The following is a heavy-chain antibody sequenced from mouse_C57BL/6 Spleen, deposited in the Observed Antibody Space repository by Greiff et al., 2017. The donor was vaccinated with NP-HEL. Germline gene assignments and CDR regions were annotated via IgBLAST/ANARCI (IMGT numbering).Heavy chain of an antibody. V-gene: IGHV5-6*01. J-gene: IGHJ4*01. Sequence: EVQLVESGGDLVKPGGSLKLSCAASGFTFSSYGMSWVRQTPDKRLEWVATISSGGSYTYYPDSVKGRFTISRDNAKNTLYLQMSSLKSEDTAMYYCARRYGSSYGYAMDYWGQGTSVTVSS. CDR2: ISSGGSYT. CDR1: GFTFSSYG. D-gene: IGHD1-1*01. CDR3: ARRYGSSYGYAMDY.